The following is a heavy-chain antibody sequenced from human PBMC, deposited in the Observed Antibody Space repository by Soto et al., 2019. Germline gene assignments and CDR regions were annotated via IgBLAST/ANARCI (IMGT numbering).Heavy chain of an antibody. CDR3: ASTYSTSWYWFAP. Sequence: QVTVKESGPVLVKPTETLTLTCTVSGFSLSNAGLGVSWIRQPPGKALEWLAHIFSNDEKSYSTSLKSRPTISXAXXKSQVVLTMTNMDPVDTATYYCASTYSTSWYWFAPWGQGTLVTVSS. J-gene: IGHJ5*02. D-gene: IGHD6-13*01. CDR2: IFSNDEK. V-gene: IGHV2-26*04. CDR1: GFSLSNAGLG.